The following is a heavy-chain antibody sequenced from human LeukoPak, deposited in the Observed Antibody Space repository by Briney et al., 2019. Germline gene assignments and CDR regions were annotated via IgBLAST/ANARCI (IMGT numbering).Heavy chain of an antibody. CDR3: VRLSGWSFDS. Sequence: GGSLRLSCTASGFTFSDYYMSWIRQAPGKGLEWVSHISSSGSSIFYADSVKGRFTISRDTAKSSLYLQMNSLRGEDTAVYYCVRLSGWSFDSWGQGTLVTVSS. CDR2: ISSSGSSI. CDR1: GFTFSDYY. D-gene: IGHD6-19*01. V-gene: IGHV3-11*04. J-gene: IGHJ4*02.